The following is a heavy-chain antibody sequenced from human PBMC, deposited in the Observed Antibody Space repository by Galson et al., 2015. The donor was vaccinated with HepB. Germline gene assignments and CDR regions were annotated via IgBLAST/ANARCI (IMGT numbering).Heavy chain of an antibody. CDR1: GGTFSSYA. V-gene: IGHV1-69*13. Sequence: SVKVSCKASGGTFSSYAISWVRQAPGQGLEWMGGIIPIFGTANYAQKFQGRVTITADESTSTAYMELSSLRSEDTAVYYCARDPSSSWYGKTINNYYYYYGMDVWGQGTTVTVSS. J-gene: IGHJ6*02. CDR2: IIPIFGTA. CDR3: ARDPSSSWYGKTINNYYYYYGMDV. D-gene: IGHD6-13*01.